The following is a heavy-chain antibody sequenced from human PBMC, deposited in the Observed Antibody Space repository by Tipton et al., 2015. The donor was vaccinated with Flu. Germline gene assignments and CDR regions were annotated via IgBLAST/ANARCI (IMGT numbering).Heavy chain of an antibody. CDR3: ARSPGYYFDY. CDR2: IYTSGST. Sequence: TLSLTCTVSGDSMSSFYWSWIRQPAGKGLEWIGRIYTSGSTKYNPSLKSRVTISLDMSKSQFSLQLTSVTAADTAVYYCARSPGYYFDYWGQGTLVTVSS. CDR1: GDSMSSFY. J-gene: IGHJ4*02. V-gene: IGHV4-4*07.